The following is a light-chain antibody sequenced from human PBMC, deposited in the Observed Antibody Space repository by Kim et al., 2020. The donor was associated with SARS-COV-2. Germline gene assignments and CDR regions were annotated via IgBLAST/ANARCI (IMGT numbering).Light chain of an antibody. Sequence: AAGKTAKITCGGTSIESKGVNGYQQEQGQGPMLVIYYDSDRPSGIPERFSGSNSGNTATLTISRVEAGDEADYYCQVWDSSSDIRVFGGGTQLTVL. V-gene: IGLV3-21*04. CDR1: SIESKG. CDR2: YDS. J-gene: IGLJ2*01. CDR3: QVWDSSSDIRV.